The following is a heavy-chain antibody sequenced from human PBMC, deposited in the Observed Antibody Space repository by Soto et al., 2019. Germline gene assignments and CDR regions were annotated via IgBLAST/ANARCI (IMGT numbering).Heavy chain of an antibody. V-gene: IGHV3-33*01. CDR2: IWYDGSNK. Sequence: GGSLRLSCAASGFTFSSYGMHWVRQAPGKGLEWVAVIWYDGSNKYYADSVKGRFTISRDNSKNTLYLQMNSLRAEDTAVYYCARDGLVAGGYYYYYYMDVWGKGTTVTVSS. J-gene: IGHJ6*03. D-gene: IGHD6-19*01. CDR1: GFTFSSYG. CDR3: ARDGLVAGGYYYYYYMDV.